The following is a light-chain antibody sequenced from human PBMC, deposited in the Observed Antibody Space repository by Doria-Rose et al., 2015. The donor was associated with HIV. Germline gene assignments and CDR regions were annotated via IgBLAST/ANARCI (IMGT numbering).Light chain of an antibody. Sequence: DIQLTQSPSSVSASVGDRVTITCRASEAISSWLVWYQQKPGKAPKVLIYAASTLQSGVPSRFSGSGFGTDFTLTISNLQPEDFATYYCQQSNSFPITVGQGTRRESK. J-gene: IGKJ5*01. CDR3: QQSNSFPIT. CDR1: EAISSW. V-gene: IGKV1-12*01. CDR2: AAS.